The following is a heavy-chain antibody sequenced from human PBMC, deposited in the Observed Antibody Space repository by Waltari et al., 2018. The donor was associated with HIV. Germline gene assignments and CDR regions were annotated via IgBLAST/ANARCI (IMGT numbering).Heavy chain of an antibody. Sequence: EVQLMESGVRLVKPGGSLRLSGAASGFSCGRPSMSWVRQAPGKGLEWVASISSGSSFITYSGSVKGRFTISRGNAENSLYLQMNSLRAEDTAVYYCARDMATFTGAYYFDTWGQGTLVTVSS. J-gene: IGHJ4*02. D-gene: IGHD5-12*01. CDR2: ISSGSSFI. V-gene: IGHV3-21*01. CDR1: GFSCGRPS. CDR3: ARDMATFTGAYYFDT.